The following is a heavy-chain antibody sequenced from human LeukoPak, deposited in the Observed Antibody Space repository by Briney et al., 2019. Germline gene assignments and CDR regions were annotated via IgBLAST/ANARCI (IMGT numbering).Heavy chain of an antibody. V-gene: IGHV3-7*01. Sequence: GGSLRLSCAASGFTFSSYWMSWVRQAPGKGLEWVANIKQDGSEKYYVDSVKGRFTISRDNAKNSLYLQMNSLRAEDTAVYYCAREYNWNPQLGFDPWGQGTLVTVSS. CDR1: GFTFSSYW. CDR3: AREYNWNPQLGFDP. J-gene: IGHJ5*02. D-gene: IGHD1-20*01. CDR2: IKQDGSEK.